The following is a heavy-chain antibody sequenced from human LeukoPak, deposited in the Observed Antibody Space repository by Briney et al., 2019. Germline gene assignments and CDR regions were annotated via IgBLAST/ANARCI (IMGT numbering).Heavy chain of an antibody. D-gene: IGHD5-24*01. CDR3: AKSGYNRFDY. Sequence: GGSLRLSCAASGFTFSSSAMSWVRQAPGKGLERVSTISGSDSSTYYADSVKGRFTISRDNSKNTLYLQMNSLRADDTAVYYCAKSGYNRFDYWGQGTLVTVSS. J-gene: IGHJ4*02. CDR2: ISGSDSST. CDR1: GFTFSSSA. V-gene: IGHV3-23*01.